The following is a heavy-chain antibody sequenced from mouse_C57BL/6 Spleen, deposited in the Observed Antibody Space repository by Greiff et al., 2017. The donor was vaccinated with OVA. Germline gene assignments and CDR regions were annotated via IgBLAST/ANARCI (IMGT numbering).Heavy chain of an antibody. Sequence: QVQLQQPGAELVRPGSSVKLSCKASGYTFTSYWMHWVKQRPIQGLEWIGNIDPSDSETHYNQKFKDKATLTVDKSSSTAYMQLSSLTSEDSAVYYCARGGLPSFFFDYWGQGTTLTVSS. V-gene: IGHV1-52*01. CDR1: GYTFTSYW. CDR2: IDPSDSET. CDR3: ARGGLPSFFFDY. J-gene: IGHJ2*01. D-gene: IGHD6-2*01.